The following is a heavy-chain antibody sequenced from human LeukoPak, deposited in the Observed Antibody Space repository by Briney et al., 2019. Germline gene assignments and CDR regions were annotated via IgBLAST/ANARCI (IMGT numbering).Heavy chain of an antibody. Sequence: PSETLSLTCTVSGGSISSYYWSWIRQPPGKGLEWIGYIYYSGSTNYNPSLKSRVTISVDTSKNQFSLKLSSVTAADTAVYYCARHVSSSWREDWFDPWGQGTLVTVSS. CDR3: ARHVSSSWREDWFDP. CDR2: IYYSGST. D-gene: IGHD6-13*01. J-gene: IGHJ5*02. V-gene: IGHV4-59*08. CDR1: GGSISSYY.